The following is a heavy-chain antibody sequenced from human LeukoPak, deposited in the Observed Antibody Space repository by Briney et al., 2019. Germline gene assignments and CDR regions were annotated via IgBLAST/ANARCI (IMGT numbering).Heavy chain of an antibody. Sequence: PGGSLRLSCAASGFPFSRYWMTWVRQAPGKGLEWVANIKYDGSEKFYVGSVRGRFTISRDNTNNSLHLQMNSLRAEDTAIYYCARDPTYDSGSPLGYGGQGTLVAVPS. J-gene: IGHJ4*02. V-gene: IGHV3-7*01. CDR1: GFPFSRYW. CDR2: IKYDGSEK. D-gene: IGHD3-10*01. CDR3: ARDPTYDSGSPLGY.